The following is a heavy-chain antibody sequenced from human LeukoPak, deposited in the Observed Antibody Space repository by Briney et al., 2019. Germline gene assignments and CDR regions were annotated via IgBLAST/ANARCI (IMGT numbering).Heavy chain of an antibody. V-gene: IGHV4-59*01. J-gene: IGHJ6*03. CDR2: IYYNGTT. Sequence: PSETLSLTCTVPGGSITNYYWTWIRQPPGKGLEWIGYIYYNGTTNYYPSLKSRVTMSVDTSKTQFSLNLNSVTAADTAVYYCAGSTGYCSGGSCYSMGYYYYYMDVWGKGTTVTVSS. CDR3: AGSTGYCSGGSCYSMGYYYYYMDV. D-gene: IGHD2-15*01. CDR1: GGSITNYY.